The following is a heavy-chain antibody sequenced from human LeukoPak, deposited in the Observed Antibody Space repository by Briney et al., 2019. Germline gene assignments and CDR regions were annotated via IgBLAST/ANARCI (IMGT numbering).Heavy chain of an antibody. J-gene: IGHJ4*02. V-gene: IGHV7-4-1*02. CDR1: GYTFTSYA. CDR2: INTNTGNP. CDR3: ARVGYSSSWYTKYYFDY. D-gene: IGHD6-13*01. Sequence: ASVKVSCKASGYTFTSYAMNWVRQAPGQGLEWMGWINTNTGNPTYAQGFTGRFVFSLDTSVSTAYLQISSLKAEDTAVYYCARVGYSSSWYTKYYFDYWGQGTLVTVSS.